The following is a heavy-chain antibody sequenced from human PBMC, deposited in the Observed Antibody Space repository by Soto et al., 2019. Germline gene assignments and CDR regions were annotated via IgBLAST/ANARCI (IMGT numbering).Heavy chain of an antibody. CDR1: GFTFSSYA. J-gene: IGHJ4*02. Sequence: EVQLLESGGGLVQPGRSLTLSCAASGFTFSSYAMSWVRQAPGQGLDWVSAISGSGGTTYYADSVKGRFTISRDNSKNTLFLQMNSLRDEDASVYYSAKFFVETGSNSGWPWSFHYWGQGTLVTVSS. D-gene: IGHD6-25*01. V-gene: IGHV3-23*01. CDR3: AKFFVETGSNSGWPWSFHY. CDR2: ISGSGGTT.